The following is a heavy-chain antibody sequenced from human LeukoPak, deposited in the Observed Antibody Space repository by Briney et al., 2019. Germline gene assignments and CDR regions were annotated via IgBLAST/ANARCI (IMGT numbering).Heavy chain of an antibody. D-gene: IGHD6-6*01. CDR2: ISSGSNYI. CDR3: ARDKAQDSVYYGMDV. Sequence: PGGSLRLSCAASGFTFSSYSMVWVRQAPGKGLEWVSSISSGSNYIYYADPVKGRFTISRDNARTSLYLQMNSLRAEDTAVHYCARDKAQDSVYYGMDVWGQGTTVTVSS. J-gene: IGHJ6*02. CDR1: GFTFSSYS. V-gene: IGHV3-21*06.